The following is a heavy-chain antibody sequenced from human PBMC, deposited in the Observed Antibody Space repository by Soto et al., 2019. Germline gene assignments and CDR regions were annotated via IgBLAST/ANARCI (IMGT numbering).Heavy chain of an antibody. J-gene: IGHJ4*02. Sequence: SLRLSCAASGFTFSSYAMHWVRQAPGKGLEWVAVISYDGSNKYYADSVKGRFTISRDNSKNTLYLQMNSLRAEDTAVYYCARDGSITMIVVVRFDYWGQGT. V-gene: IGHV3-30-3*01. CDR3: ARDGSITMIVVVRFDY. CDR2: ISYDGSNK. D-gene: IGHD3-22*01. CDR1: GFTFSSYA.